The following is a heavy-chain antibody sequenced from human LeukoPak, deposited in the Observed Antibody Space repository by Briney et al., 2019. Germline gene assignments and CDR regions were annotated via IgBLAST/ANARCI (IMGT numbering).Heavy chain of an antibody. CDR1: GLTISSYS. J-gene: IGHJ4*02. CDR2: ISSSSNYI. D-gene: IGHD3-10*01. CDR3: ARVPHAMVRGVIITEFYFDY. V-gene: IGHV3-21*01. Sequence: GGSLRLSCAASGLTISSYSMNWVRQAPGKGLEWVSSISSSSNYIYYADSVKGRFTISRDNAKDSLYLQMNSLRAEDTAVYYCARVPHAMVRGVIITEFYFDYWGKGTLVTVSS.